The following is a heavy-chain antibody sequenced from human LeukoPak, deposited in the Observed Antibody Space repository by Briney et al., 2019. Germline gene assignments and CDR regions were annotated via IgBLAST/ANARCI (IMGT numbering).Heavy chain of an antibody. CDR3: ARHRYSSRMLDYFDY. CDR1: GGSISSSSYY. CDR2: IYYSGST. D-gene: IGHD6-13*01. V-gene: IGHV4-39*01. Sequence: PSETLSLTCTVSGGSISSSSYYWGWIRQPPGNGLEWIGSIYYSGSTYYNPSLKSRVTISVDTSKNQFSLKVSSVNAADTAVYYCARHRYSSRMLDYFDYWGQGTLVTVSS. J-gene: IGHJ4*02.